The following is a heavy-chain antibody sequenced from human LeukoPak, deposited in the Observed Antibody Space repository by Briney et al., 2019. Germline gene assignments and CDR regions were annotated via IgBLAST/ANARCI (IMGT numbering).Heavy chain of an antibody. CDR2: INSDGSST. V-gene: IGHV3-74*01. CDR3: ARFGELLSYFDY. Sequence: GGSLRLSCVASGFTFSSYWMHWVRQAPGKGLVWVSRINSDGSSTSYADSVKGRFTISRDNAKNTLYLQMNSLRAEDTAVYYCARFGELLSYFDYWGQGTLVTVSS. J-gene: IGHJ4*02. CDR1: GFTFSSYW. D-gene: IGHD3-10*01.